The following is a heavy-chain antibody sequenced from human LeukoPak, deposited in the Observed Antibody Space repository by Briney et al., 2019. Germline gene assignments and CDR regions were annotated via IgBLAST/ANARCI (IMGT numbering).Heavy chain of an antibody. CDR2: ISWNSGSI. D-gene: IGHD1-26*01. CDR3: AKVRWELYAFDI. Sequence: GRSLRLSCAASGFTFEDYAMHWVRQAPGKGLEWVSGISWNSGSIGYADSVKGRFTISRDNAKNSLYLQMNSLRAEDTALYYCAKVRWELYAFDIWGQGTMVTVSS. J-gene: IGHJ3*02. V-gene: IGHV3-9*01. CDR1: GFTFEDYA.